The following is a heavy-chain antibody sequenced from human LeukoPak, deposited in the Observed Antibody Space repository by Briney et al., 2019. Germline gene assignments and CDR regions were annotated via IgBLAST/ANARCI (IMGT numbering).Heavy chain of an antibody. CDR1: GFTFDDYG. Sequence: GGSLRLSCAASGFTFDDYGMSWVRQVPGKGLEWVARINEDASTITYAGSVKGRFTISRDNAKNTLYLQMNGLRAEDTAVYYCVRDLILVWTPGDDFDHWGQGTLVTGSS. D-gene: IGHD3/OR15-3a*01. V-gene: IGHV3-20*04. CDR2: INEDASTI. J-gene: IGHJ4*02. CDR3: VRDLILVWTPGDDFDH.